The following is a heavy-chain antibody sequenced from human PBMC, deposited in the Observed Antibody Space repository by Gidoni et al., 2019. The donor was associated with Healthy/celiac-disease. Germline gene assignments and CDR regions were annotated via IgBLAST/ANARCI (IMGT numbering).Heavy chain of an antibody. V-gene: IGHV3-23*01. D-gene: IGHD2-15*01. CDR2: ISGSGGST. Sequence: EVQLLESGGGLVQPGGSLRLSCAASGFTFSSYAMSWVRQAPGKGLEWVSAISGSGGSTYYADSVKGRFTISRDNSKNTLYLQMNSLRAEDTAVYYCATPGSSGGSRAGAFDIWGQGTMVTVSS. CDR3: ATPGSSGGSRAGAFDI. CDR1: GFTFSSYA. J-gene: IGHJ3*02.